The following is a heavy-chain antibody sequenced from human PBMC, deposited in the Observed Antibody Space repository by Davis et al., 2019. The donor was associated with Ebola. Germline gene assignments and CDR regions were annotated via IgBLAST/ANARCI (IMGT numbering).Heavy chain of an antibody. CDR3: ARDHWGSLDY. D-gene: IGHD7-27*01. CDR2: VFNSGTV. J-gene: IGHJ4*02. Sequence: MPSETLSLTCTVSGGSVDSGHYYWNWIRKPPGKGLEYMGHVFNSGTVVYNSALKSRVTISLDRSSNQFSLKMNSVTTADTAVYFCARDHWGSLDYWGQGTLVTVSS. V-gene: IGHV4-61*01. CDR1: GGSVDSGHYY.